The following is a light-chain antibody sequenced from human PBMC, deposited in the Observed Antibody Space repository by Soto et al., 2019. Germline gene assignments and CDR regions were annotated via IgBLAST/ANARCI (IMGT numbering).Light chain of an antibody. CDR3: SSYTSSSTRV. Sequence: QSVLTQPASVSGSPGQSITISCTGASSDIGGYNSVSWYQQHPGKAPQLMIYDVSYRPSGISSRFSGSKSGNTASLTISGXXXXXEADYYCSSYTSSSTRVFGGGTKLTVL. CDR1: SSDIGGYNS. CDR2: DVS. V-gene: IGLV2-14*01. J-gene: IGLJ2*01.